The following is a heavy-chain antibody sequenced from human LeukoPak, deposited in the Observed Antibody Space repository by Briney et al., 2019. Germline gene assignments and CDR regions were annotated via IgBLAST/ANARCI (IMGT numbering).Heavy chain of an antibody. Sequence: ASVKVSFKASGYTFTSYGISWVRQAPGQGLEWMGWISAYNGNTNYAQKLQGRVTMTTDTSTSTAYMELRSLRSDDTAVYYCARDAPYYYDSSGYYPWGQGTLVTVSS. CDR2: ISAYNGNT. J-gene: IGHJ5*02. D-gene: IGHD3-22*01. V-gene: IGHV1-18*01. CDR1: GYTFTSYG. CDR3: ARDAPYYYDSSGYYP.